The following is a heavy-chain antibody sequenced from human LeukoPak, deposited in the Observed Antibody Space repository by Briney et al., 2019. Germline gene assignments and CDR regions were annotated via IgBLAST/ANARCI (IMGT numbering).Heavy chain of an antibody. V-gene: IGHV4-59*01. CDR3: ARDGRSTGAFDI. J-gene: IGHJ3*02. Sequence: SETLSLTWTVSGGSISSYYWSWVRQPPGNGLEWIGYIYYSGSTNYNPSLKSRVTISVDTSKNQFSLKLSSVTAADTAVYYCARDGRSTGAFDIWGQGTMVTVSS. CDR1: GGSISSYY. D-gene: IGHD1-26*01. CDR2: IYYSGST.